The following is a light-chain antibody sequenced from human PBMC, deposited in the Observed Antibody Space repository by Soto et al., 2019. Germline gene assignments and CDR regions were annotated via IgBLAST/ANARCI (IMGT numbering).Light chain of an antibody. V-gene: IGKV3-20*01. Sequence: EIVLTQSPGTLSLSPGERATLSCRASQSVSSSYLAWYQQKPGQAPRLLIYGASSRATGIPDRFSGSGSGTDFTLTISRLEPEDVGVYYCQQYGSSPTFGPGTKVDIK. CDR2: GAS. CDR1: QSVSSSY. CDR3: QQYGSSPT. J-gene: IGKJ3*01.